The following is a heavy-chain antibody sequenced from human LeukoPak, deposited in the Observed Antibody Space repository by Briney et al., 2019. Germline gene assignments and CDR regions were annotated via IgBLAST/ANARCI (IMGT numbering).Heavy chain of an antibody. CDR2: INHSGST. Sequence: SETLSLTCAVYGGSFSGYYWSWIRQPPGKGLEWIGEINHSGSTNYNPSLKSRVTISVDTSKNQFSLKLSSVTAADTAVYYCARRRYSYGKKGYYYMDVWGKGTTVTISS. D-gene: IGHD5-18*01. J-gene: IGHJ6*03. CDR3: ARRRYSYGKKGYYYMDV. CDR1: GGSFSGYY. V-gene: IGHV4-34*01.